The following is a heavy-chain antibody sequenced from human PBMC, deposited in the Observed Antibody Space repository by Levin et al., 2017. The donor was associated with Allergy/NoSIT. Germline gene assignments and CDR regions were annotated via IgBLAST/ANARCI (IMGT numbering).Heavy chain of an antibody. V-gene: IGHV3-23*01. D-gene: IGHD2-2*01. CDR3: ARYCSSTTCYVRYGMDV. Sequence: GGSLRLSCAASGFTFSSYAMSWVRQAPGKGLEWVSTLSGSGGTIYYADSVKGRFTISRDNSKNTLSLQMNSLRAEDTALYYCARYCSSTTCYVRYGMDVWGKGTTVTVSS. CDR1: GFTFSSYA. J-gene: IGHJ6*04. CDR2: LSGSGGTI.